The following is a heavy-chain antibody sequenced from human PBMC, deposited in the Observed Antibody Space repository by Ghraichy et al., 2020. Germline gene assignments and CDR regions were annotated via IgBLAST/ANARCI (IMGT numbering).Heavy chain of an antibody. J-gene: IGHJ4*02. CDR1: GFTFSDYY. Sequence: GGSLRLSCAGSGFTFSDYYMNWIRQAPGKGLELVSHISSRGNTTYYADSVQGRFTISRDNAKNSLYLQMNNLKPEDTAVYFCARGVSSDYWGQGTLLIVSS. V-gene: IGHV3-11*01. D-gene: IGHD4-11*01. CDR2: ISSRGNTT. CDR3: ARGVSSDY.